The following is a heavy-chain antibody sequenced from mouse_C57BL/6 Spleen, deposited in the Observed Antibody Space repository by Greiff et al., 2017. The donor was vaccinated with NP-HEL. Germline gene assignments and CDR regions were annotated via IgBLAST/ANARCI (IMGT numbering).Heavy chain of an antibody. V-gene: IGHV1-69*01. CDR1: GYTFTSYW. Sequence: QVQLQQPGAELVMPGASVKLSCKASGYTFTSYWMHWVKQRPGQGLEWIGEIDPSDSYTNYNQKFKGKSTLTVDKSSSTAYMQLSSLTSEDSAVYYCARRGSQGFDYWGQGTTLTVSS. J-gene: IGHJ2*01. CDR3: ARRGSQGFDY. CDR2: IDPSDSYT.